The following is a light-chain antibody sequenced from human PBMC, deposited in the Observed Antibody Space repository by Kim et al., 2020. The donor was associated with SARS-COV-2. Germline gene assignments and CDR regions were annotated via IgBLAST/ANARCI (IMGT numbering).Light chain of an antibody. CDR1: NMGSKS. V-gene: IGLV3-21*04. CDR2: YDS. CDR3: QVWDSSSDHRDVV. Sequence: GKTARSTCGGNNMGSKSVHWYQQKPGQAPVLVIYYDSDRPSGIPERFSGSNSGNTATLTISRVEAGDEADYYCQVWDSSSDHRDVVFGGGTQLTVL. J-gene: IGLJ2*01.